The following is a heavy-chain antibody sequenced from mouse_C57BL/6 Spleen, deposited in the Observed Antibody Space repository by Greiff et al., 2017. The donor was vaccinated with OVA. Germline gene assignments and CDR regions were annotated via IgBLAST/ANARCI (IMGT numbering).Heavy chain of an antibody. V-gene: IGHV5-17*01. Sequence: EVMLVESGGGLVKPGGSLKISCAASGFTFSDYGMHWVRQAPEKGLEWVAYISSGSSTTYYADTVKGRFTISRDNAKTTLFLQMTSLRSEDTAMYYCARTRTRTWFAFWGKGTLVTVSA. J-gene: IGHJ3*01. CDR2: ISSGSSTT. CDR3: ARTRTRTWFAF. CDR1: GFTFSDYG.